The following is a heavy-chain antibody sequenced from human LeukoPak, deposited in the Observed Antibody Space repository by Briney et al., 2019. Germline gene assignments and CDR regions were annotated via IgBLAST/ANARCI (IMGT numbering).Heavy chain of an antibody. CDR2: ITVNGGDI. J-gene: IGHJ3*02. CDR1: GFTINIYA. D-gene: IGHD4-17*01. Sequence: GGPLRLSCAPSGFTINIYAMTWVRQAPGKGLEWVSSITVNGGDISYADSVKGRFTISRDNSKNTLYLQMNSLRAEDTAVYYCAKDPNGDYVGAFDSWDQGTRVTVSS. CDR3: AKDPNGDYVGAFDS. V-gene: IGHV3-23*01.